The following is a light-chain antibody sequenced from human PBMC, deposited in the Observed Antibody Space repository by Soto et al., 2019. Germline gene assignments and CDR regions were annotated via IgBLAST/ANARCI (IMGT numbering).Light chain of an antibody. J-gene: IGKJ5*01. CDR1: QSISRL. Sequence: DIQMTQSPSTLSASVGDRVTITCRASQSISRLLAWYQQKPGRAPTLLIYKASTLESGVPSTFSGSGSATEFTLTISSLQPDDFATYYCQQYNSYPLTFGQGTRLEIK. CDR3: QQYNSYPLT. V-gene: IGKV1-5*03. CDR2: KAS.